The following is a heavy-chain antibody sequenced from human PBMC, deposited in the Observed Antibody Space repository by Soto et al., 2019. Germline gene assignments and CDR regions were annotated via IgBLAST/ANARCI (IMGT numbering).Heavy chain of an antibody. Sequence: EVQLLESGGGLVQPGGSLRLSCAASGFTFSSYAMSWVRQAPGKGLEWVSAISGSGGSTYYADSVKGRFTISRDNSKNTLYLQMNSLRAEDTAVYYCAKGGGSYYYGSGTNFDYWGQGTLVTVSS. CDR3: AKGGGSYYYGSGTNFDY. CDR1: GFTFSSYA. V-gene: IGHV3-23*01. CDR2: ISGSGGST. D-gene: IGHD3-10*01. J-gene: IGHJ4*02.